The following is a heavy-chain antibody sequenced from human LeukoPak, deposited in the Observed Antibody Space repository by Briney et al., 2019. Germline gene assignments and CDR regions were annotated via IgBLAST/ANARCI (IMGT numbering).Heavy chain of an antibody. V-gene: IGHV4-59*01. CDR2: IYYSGST. D-gene: IGHD6-19*01. J-gene: IGHJ4*02. Sequence: SETLSLTCTFSGGSISSYYWSWIRQPPGKGLEWIGYIYYSGSTNYNPSLKSRVTISVDTSKNQFSLKLSSVTAADTAVYYCARGTVAVASAFDYWGQGTLVTVSS. CDR1: GGSISSYY. CDR3: ARGTVAVASAFDY.